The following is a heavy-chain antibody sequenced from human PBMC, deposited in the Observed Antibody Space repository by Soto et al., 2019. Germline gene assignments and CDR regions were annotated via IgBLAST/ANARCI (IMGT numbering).Heavy chain of an antibody. V-gene: IGHV3-48*01. D-gene: IGHD3-10*01. CDR2: ISSSSSTK. Sequence: PGGSLRLSCAASGFTFSSYSMNWFRQAPGKGLEWVSYISSSSSTKFYADSVKGRFTISRDNSRNTLYLQMNSLRAEDTAVYYCAKDNTGNPWELPRDYWGQGTLVTVSS. CDR1: GFTFSSYS. J-gene: IGHJ4*02. CDR3: AKDNTGNPWELPRDY.